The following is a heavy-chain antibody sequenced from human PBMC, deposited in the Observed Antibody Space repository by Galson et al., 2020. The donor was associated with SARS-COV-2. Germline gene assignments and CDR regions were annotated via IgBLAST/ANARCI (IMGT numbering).Heavy chain of an antibody. CDR3: ARDGYNSDACDI. V-gene: IGHV4-59*01. D-gene: IGHD5-12*01. CDR2: IYYSGST. CDR1: GGSISSYY. Sequence: SETLSLTCTVSGGSISSYYWSWIRQPPGKGLEWIGYIYYSGSTNYNPSLKSRVTISVDTSKNQFSLKLSSVTAADTAVYYCARDGYNSDACDIWGKGTMVTVSS. J-gene: IGHJ3*02.